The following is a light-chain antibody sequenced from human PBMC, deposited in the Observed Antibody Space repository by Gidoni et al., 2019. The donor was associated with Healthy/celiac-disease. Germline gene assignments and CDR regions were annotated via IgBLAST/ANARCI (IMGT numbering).Light chain of an antibody. V-gene: IGKV2-28*01. CDR1: QSLLHSNGYSF. CDR2: LGS. J-gene: IGKJ3*01. Sequence: VTTQSPLALPVTPGEPASTSCRSSQSLLHSNGYSFLDWYLPKPGQSPQLLIYLGSNRASGVPDRFSGSGSGTDFTLKISRVEAEDVGVYYCMQALQTGTFGPGTKVEIK. CDR3: MQALQTGT.